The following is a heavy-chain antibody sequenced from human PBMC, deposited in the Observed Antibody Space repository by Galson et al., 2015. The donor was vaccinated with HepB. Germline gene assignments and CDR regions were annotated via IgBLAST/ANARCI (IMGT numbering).Heavy chain of an antibody. CDR1: AFTFSSYG. D-gene: IGHD3-22*01. CDR2: IWYDGSNK. Sequence: SLRLSCAASAFTFSSYGMHWVRQAPGKGLEWVSIIWYDGSNKYYADSVKGRFTISRDNSKNRLYLQMNSLRVEDTAVYYCARGWGVPYYYDSSGYPQHWYFDLWGRGTLVTVSS. V-gene: IGHV3-33*01. J-gene: IGHJ2*01. CDR3: ARGWGVPYYYDSSGYPQHWYFDL.